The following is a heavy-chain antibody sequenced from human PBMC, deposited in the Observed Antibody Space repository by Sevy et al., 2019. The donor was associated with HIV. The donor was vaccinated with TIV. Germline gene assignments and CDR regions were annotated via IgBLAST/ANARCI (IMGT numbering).Heavy chain of an antibody. D-gene: IGHD3-10*01. CDR2: VSGGATDT. CDR3: AKGEYSGSGSYFIFDY. CDR1: GFSFSNHA. J-gene: IGHJ4*02. V-gene: IGHV3-23*01. Sequence: RGSLRLSCAASGFSFSNHAMSWVRQTPGKGLVWVSAVSGGATDTYYADSVKGRFTISRDNSKNTLYLQMNGLRAEDTAVYFCAKGEYSGSGSYFIFDYWGQGTLVTVSS.